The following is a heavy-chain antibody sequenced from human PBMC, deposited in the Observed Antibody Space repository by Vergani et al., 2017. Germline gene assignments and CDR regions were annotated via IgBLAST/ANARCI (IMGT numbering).Heavy chain of an antibody. V-gene: IGHV2-5*04. J-gene: IGHJ6*03. Sequence: QITLKESGPTLVKPTQTLTLTCTFSGFSLNTRGVSVAWIHPPPGTALDWLARIYWNDDQHYSPSLNNRVTITKDTSNNQVVITMTNTDYVDTGTYYCVYRTTEGGTTGCFFPFYYCYYLDVWGKGTTVTVAS. CDR1: GFSLNTRGVS. D-gene: IGHD1-7*01. CDR2: IYWNDDQ. CDR3: VYRTTEGGTTGCFFPFYYCYYLDV.